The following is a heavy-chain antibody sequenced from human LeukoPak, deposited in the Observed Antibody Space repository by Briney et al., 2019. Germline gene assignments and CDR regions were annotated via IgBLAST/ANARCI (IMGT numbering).Heavy chain of an antibody. J-gene: IGHJ6*02. V-gene: IGHV3-23*01. Sequence: SCKASGGTFSSYAMSWVRQAPGKGLEWVSAISGSGGSTYYADSVKGRFTISRDNSKNTLYLQMNSLRAEDTAAYYCAKDTSGYTYYYYYGMDVWGQGTTVTVSS. CDR2: ISGSGGST. D-gene: IGHD3-22*01. CDR1: GGTFSSYA. CDR3: AKDTSGYTYYYYYGMDV.